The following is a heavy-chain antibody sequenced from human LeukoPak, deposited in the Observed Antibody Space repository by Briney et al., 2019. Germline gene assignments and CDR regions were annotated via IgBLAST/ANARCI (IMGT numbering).Heavy chain of an antibody. CDR1: GFTFSRYW. D-gene: IGHD3-22*01. V-gene: IGHV3-7*03. CDR3: ARDKGDYDRSGSLFIF. Sequence: QPGGSLRLSCAASGFTFSRYWMSWVRQTPRKGLEWVANIKQDGSETYYVDSMKGRFTISRDNAKNLLYLQMNSLRAEDTAVYYCARDKGDYDRSGSLFIFGGQGTLVTVSS. J-gene: IGHJ4*02. CDR2: IKQDGSET.